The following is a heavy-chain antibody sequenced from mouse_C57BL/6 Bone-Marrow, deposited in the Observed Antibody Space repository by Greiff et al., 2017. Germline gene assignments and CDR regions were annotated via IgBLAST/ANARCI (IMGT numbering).Heavy chain of an antibody. CDR2: IRNKANNHAT. Sequence: EVKLVESGGGLVQPGGSMKLSCAASGFTFSDAWMDWVRQSPEKGLEWVAEIRNKANNHATYYAESVKGRFTISRDDSKSSVYLQMNSLRAEDTGIFYCTRGDVDWYFDVWGTGTTVTVSS. CDR3: TRGDVDWYFDV. CDR1: GFTFSDAW. D-gene: IGHD3-3*01. J-gene: IGHJ1*03. V-gene: IGHV6-6*01.